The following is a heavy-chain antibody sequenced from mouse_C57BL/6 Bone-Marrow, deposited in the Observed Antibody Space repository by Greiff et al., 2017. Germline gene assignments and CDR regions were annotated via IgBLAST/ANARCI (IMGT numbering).Heavy chain of an antibody. D-gene: IGHD2-2*01. CDR1: GYTFTDYY. J-gene: IGHJ4*01. Sequence: QVQLQQSGPELVRPGASVKLSCNVSGYTFTDYYINWVKQRPGQGLEWIARIYPGSGNTYYNEKFKGKATLTAEKSSSIAYMQLSSLTSEDSAVYFCAREGPYGYDKGGHYYAMDSWGQGTSVTVSS. CDR2: IYPGSGNT. V-gene: IGHV1-76*01. CDR3: AREGPYGYDKGGHYYAMDS.